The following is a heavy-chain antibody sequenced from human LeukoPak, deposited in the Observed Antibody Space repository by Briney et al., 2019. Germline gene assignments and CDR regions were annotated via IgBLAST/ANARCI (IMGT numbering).Heavy chain of an antibody. D-gene: IGHD6-6*01. J-gene: IGHJ6*03. V-gene: IGHV4-61*02. CDR3: ARWSGSVTARNYYYYMDV. Sequence: SETLSLTCTVSGGSVRRGNYYWTWIRQPAGSGLEWIGRICTSGTTDYNPSLRTRVTISVDASRNLFSLNLSSVTAADTAVYYCARWSGSVTARNYYYYMDVWGEGTTVTVSS. CDR1: GGSVRRGNYY. CDR2: ICTSGTT.